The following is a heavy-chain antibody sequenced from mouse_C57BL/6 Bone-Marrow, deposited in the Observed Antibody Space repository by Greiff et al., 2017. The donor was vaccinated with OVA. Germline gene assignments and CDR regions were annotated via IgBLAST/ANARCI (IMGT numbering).Heavy chain of an antibody. CDR3: ARLSFYYGSSLYAMDY. CDR2: ISSGGSYT. Sequence: EVKLVESGGDLVKPGGSLKLSCAASGFTFSSYGMSWVRQTPDKRLEWVATISSGGSYTYYPDSVKGRFTISRDNAKNTLYLQMSSLKSEDTAMYYCARLSFYYGSSLYAMDYWGQGTSVTVSS. V-gene: IGHV5-6*01. J-gene: IGHJ4*01. D-gene: IGHD1-1*01. CDR1: GFTFSSYG.